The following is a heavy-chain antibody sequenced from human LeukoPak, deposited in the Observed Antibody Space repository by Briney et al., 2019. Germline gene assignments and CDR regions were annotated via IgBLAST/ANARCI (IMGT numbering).Heavy chain of an antibody. CDR3: ARLYRPPLDY. V-gene: IGHV4-61*02. Sequence: SETLSLTCTVSGGSISSGSYYWSWIRQPAGKGLEWIGRIYTSGSTNYNPSLKSRVTMSVDTSKNQFSLKLSSVTAADTAVYYCARLYRPPLDYWGQGTLVTVSS. CDR2: IYTSGST. D-gene: IGHD2-8*01. J-gene: IGHJ4*02. CDR1: GGSISSGSYY.